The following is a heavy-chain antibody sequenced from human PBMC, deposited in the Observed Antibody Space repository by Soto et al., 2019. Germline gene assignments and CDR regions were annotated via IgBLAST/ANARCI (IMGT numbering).Heavy chain of an antibody. CDR3: ARKMPTMIVVVIQNWFDP. J-gene: IGHJ5*02. CDR1: GGSISSGDYY. CDR2: INYSGST. Sequence: TLSLTCTVSGGSISSGDYYWSWIRQPPGKGLEWIGYINYSGSTYYNPSLKSRVTISVDTSKNQFSLKLSSVTAADTAVYYCARKMPTMIVVVIQNWFDPWGQGTLVTVSS. V-gene: IGHV4-30-4*01. D-gene: IGHD3-22*01.